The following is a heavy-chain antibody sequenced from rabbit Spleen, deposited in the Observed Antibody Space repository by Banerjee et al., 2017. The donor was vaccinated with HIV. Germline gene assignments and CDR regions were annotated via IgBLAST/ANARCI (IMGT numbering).Heavy chain of an antibody. Sequence: QSLEESGGDLVKPGASLTLTCTASGFSFSSSDYISWVRQAPGKGLELIACIYTRTSGYTYYASWANGRFTISKTSTTVTLQMTSLTAADTATYFCARKYRHNEYGYFNLWGPGTLVTVS. J-gene: IGHJ4*01. V-gene: IGHV1S40*01. CDR3: ARKYRHNEYGYFNL. CDR2: IYTRTSGYT. CDR1: GFSFSSSDY. D-gene: IGHD2-1*01.